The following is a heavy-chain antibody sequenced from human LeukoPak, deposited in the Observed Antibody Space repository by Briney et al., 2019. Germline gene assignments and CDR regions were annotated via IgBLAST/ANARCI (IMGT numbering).Heavy chain of an antibody. V-gene: IGHV3-30*18. CDR1: GFTFSSYG. CDR3: ANSQVFGVDDFWSGYYTPYDAFDI. Sequence: QAGGSLTLSCAASGFTFSSYGMHWVRQAPGKGLEWVAVISYDGSNKYYADSVKGRFTISRDNSKNTLYLQMNSLRAEDTAVYYCANSQVFGVDDFWSGYYTPYDAFDIWGQGTMVTVSS. D-gene: IGHD3-3*01. J-gene: IGHJ3*02. CDR2: ISYDGSNK.